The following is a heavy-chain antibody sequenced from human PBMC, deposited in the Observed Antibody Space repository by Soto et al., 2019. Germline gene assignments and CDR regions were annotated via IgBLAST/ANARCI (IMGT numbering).Heavy chain of an antibody. CDR3: ARLYSSSWSRWFDP. Sequence: QVTLKESGPVLVKPTETLTLTCTVSGFSLSNARMGVSWIRQPPGKALEWLAHIFSNDEKSYSTSLKSRLTISKATSKSQVVLTMTNMEPVDTATYYCARLYSSSWSRWFDPWGQGTLVTVSS. V-gene: IGHV2-26*01. D-gene: IGHD6-13*01. CDR2: IFSNDEK. CDR1: GFSLSNARMG. J-gene: IGHJ5*02.